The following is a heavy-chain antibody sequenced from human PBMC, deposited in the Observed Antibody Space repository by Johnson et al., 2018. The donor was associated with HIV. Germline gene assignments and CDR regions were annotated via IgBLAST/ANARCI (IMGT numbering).Heavy chain of an antibody. Sequence: MQLVESGGGLVQPGGSLRLSCAASGFTFSRYWMSWVRQAPGKGLEWVANIKQDGSEKYYVDSVKGRFTISRDNAKNSLYLQMNSLRAEDTAVYYCAREPGGVEAPRSRVDAFDIWGQGTMVTVSS. J-gene: IGHJ3*02. CDR3: AREPGGVEAPRSRVDAFDI. CDR1: GFTFSRYW. CDR2: IKQDGSEK. D-gene: IGHD2-15*01. V-gene: IGHV3-7*05.